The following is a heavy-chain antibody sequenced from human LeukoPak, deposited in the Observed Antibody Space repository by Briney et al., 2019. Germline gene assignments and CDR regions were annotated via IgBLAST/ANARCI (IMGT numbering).Heavy chain of an antibody. Sequence: PGGSLRLSCAASGFTFSSYSMSWVRQAPGKGLEWVSSISSNSNYIYYADSVKGRFTISRDNAKNSLYLQMNSLRAEDTVVYYCARDAETYSGYNYSFDYWGQGTLVTVSS. V-gene: IGHV3-21*01. D-gene: IGHD5-12*01. CDR2: ISSNSNYI. CDR1: GFTFSSYS. J-gene: IGHJ4*02. CDR3: ARDAETYSGYNYSFDY.